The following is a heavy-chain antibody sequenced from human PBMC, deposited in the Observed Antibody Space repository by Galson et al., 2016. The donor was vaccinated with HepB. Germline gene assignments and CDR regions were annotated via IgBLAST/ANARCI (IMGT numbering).Heavy chain of an antibody. CDR3: AKYSCSGTGCYGDS. J-gene: IGHJ4*02. CDR2: INWNGGGI. D-gene: IGHD2-2*01. CDR1: GFPFDDYA. V-gene: IGHV3-9*01. Sequence: SLRLSCAGSGFPFDDYAMQWVRQAPGKGLEWVAGINWNGGGIAYADSVKGRFTISRDNAKNSLFLQMNSLRPEDTAFYYCAKYSCSGTGCYGDSWGQGTLVSVSS.